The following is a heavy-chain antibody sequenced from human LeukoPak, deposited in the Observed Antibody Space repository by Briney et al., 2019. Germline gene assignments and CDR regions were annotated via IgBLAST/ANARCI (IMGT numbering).Heavy chain of an antibody. D-gene: IGHD6-13*01. Sequence: GGSLRLSCAAPGFTFSDYTMNWVRQAPGKGLEWVSSISPSSSYMYYADSVKGRFTISRDNSKNTLYLQMNSLRAEDTAVYYCAKDGPEGIAAHFDYWGQGTLVTVSS. CDR2: ISPSSSYM. J-gene: IGHJ4*02. CDR1: GFTFSDYT. V-gene: IGHV3-21*04. CDR3: AKDGPEGIAAHFDY.